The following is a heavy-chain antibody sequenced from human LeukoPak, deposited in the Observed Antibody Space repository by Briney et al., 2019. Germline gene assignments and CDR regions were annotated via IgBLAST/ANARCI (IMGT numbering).Heavy chain of an antibody. D-gene: IGHD2-2*01. Sequence: GGSLRLSCAASGFTFSRYWMHWVRQAPGKGLMWVSRISCDGSTTSYADSVKGRFTISRANAKNTLYLQMNSLGAEDTAVYYCTTVLSSNRYKLRDYRGQGALVTVSS. CDR2: ISCDGSTT. J-gene: IGHJ4*02. CDR3: TTVLSSNRYKLRDY. CDR1: GFTFSRYW. V-gene: IGHV3-74*03.